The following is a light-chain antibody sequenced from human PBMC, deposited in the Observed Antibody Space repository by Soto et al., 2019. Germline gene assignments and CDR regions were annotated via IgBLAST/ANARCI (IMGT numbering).Light chain of an antibody. CDR1: QSISSTY. Sequence: IVLMASPGIRSVSGGERAILACRASQSISSTYLAWYQQKPGQAPRLLIYGASSRATGIPDRFSGSGSGTDFTLTISRLEPEDFAVYYCQQYGSSGTFGQGTKVDIK. CDR2: GAS. J-gene: IGKJ1*01. V-gene: IGKV3-20*01. CDR3: QQYGSSGT.